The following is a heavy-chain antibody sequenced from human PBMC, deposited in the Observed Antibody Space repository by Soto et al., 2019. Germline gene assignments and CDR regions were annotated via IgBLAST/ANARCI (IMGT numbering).Heavy chain of an antibody. CDR1: GFTFSSYP. V-gene: IGHV3-30-3*01. D-gene: IGHD6-13*01. Sequence: QVQLVESGGGVVQPGRSLRLSCAASGFTFSSYPMDWVRQAPGKGLEWVAVISYDGTNGHYADSVKGRFTISRDNSKNTLYLQMNSLRAEDTAVYYCARPCLYSSNPHYYYYGMDVWGQGTTVTVSS. J-gene: IGHJ6*02. CDR3: ARPCLYSSNPHYYYYGMDV. CDR2: ISYDGTNG.